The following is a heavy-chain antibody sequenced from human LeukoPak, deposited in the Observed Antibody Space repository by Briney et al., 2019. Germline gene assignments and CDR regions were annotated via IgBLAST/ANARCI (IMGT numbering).Heavy chain of an antibody. V-gene: IGHV3-23*01. Sequence: GGSLRLSCAASGSTFSSYAMSWVRQAPGKGLEWVSAISGSGGSTYYADSVKGRFTISRDNSKNTLYLQMNSLRAEDTAVYYCAKDGARRFGELSQVFDYWGQGTLVTVSS. CDR3: AKDGARRFGELSQVFDY. CDR1: GSTFSSYA. D-gene: IGHD3-10*01. CDR2: ISGSGGST. J-gene: IGHJ4*02.